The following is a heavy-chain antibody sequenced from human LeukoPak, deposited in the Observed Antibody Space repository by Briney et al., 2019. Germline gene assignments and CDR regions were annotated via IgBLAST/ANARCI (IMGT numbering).Heavy chain of an antibody. CDR1: GYTFTGYY. CDR2: INPNSGGT. CDR3: ASGLVLGYCSGGSCYLY. V-gene: IGHV1-2*06. J-gene: IGHJ4*02. D-gene: IGHD2-15*01. Sequence: ASVKVSCKASGYTFTGYYMHWVRQAPGQGLEWMGRINPNSGGTNYAQKFQGRVTMTRDTSISTAYMELSRLRSDDTAVYYCASGLVLGYCSGGSCYLYWGQGTLVTVSS.